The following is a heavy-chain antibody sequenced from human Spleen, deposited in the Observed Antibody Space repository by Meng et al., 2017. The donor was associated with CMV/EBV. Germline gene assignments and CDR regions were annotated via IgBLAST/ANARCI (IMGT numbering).Heavy chain of an antibody. J-gene: IGHJ6*02. Sequence: SVKVSCKASGYTFTSYDINWVRQATGQGLEWMGRIIPILGIANYAQKFQGRVTITADKSTSTAYMELSSLRSEDTAVYYCARGESGRGRMDVWGQGTTVTVSS. CDR2: IIPILGIA. CDR3: ARGESGRGRMDV. V-gene: IGHV1-69*04. CDR1: GYTFTSYD. D-gene: IGHD3-10*01.